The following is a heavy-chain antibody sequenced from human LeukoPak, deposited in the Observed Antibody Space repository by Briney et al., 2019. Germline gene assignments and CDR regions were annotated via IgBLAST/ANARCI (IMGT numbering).Heavy chain of an antibody. Sequence: GGSVRLSCAASGFTFTTYAINWVRQAPGKGVEGVSGISGGGDKAFYADPVNGRFTISRDNSKNTVSLQMSSLRAEDTALYYCAKDLALAGTGGGFDVWGQGTRVAVSS. CDR2: ISGGGDKA. D-gene: IGHD6-19*01. CDR3: AKDLALAGTGGGFDV. CDR1: GFTFTTYA. J-gene: IGHJ3*01. V-gene: IGHV3-23*01.